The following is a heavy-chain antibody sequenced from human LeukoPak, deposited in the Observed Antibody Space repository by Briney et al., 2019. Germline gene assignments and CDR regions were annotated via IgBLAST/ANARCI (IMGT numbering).Heavy chain of an antibody. D-gene: IGHD2-15*01. CDR3: ARRVVALADAFDI. CDR2: IYPGDSDT. Sequence: GESLKISCKGSGYIFANNWIGWVRQMPGKGLEWMGIIYPGDSDTRYSPSFQGQVTMSADKSISTAYLQWSSLKASDTAMYYCARRVVALADAFDIWGQGTMVTVSS. V-gene: IGHV5-51*01. J-gene: IGHJ3*02. CDR1: GYIFANNW.